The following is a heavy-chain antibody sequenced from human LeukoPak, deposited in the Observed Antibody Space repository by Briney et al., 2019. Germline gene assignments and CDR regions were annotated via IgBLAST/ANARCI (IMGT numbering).Heavy chain of an antibody. CDR1: GFTFIIYG. V-gene: IGHV3-9*03. CDR2: ISWNSGSI. J-gene: IGHJ3*02. CDR3: AKSDTAIVSGSFDI. Sequence: PGGTLRLSCAASGFTFIIYGMSWVRQAPGKGLEWVSGISWNSGSIGYADSVKGRFTISRDNAKDSLYLQMNSLRAEDMALYYCAKSDTAIVSGSFDIWGQGTMVTVSS. D-gene: IGHD5-18*01.